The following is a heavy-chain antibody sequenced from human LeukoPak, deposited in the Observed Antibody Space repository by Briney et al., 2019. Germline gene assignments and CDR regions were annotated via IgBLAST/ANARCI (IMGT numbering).Heavy chain of an antibody. Sequence: PWGSLRLSCAASGLTFSSHSMNWVRQAPGKGLEWVSYISSSSSTIYYADSVKGRFTISRDNAKNSLYLQMNSLRAEDTAVYYCARGAYYCEDWGQGTLVTVSS. J-gene: IGHJ4*02. CDR3: ARGAYYCED. CDR2: ISSSSSTI. V-gene: IGHV3-48*01. CDR1: GLTFSSHS.